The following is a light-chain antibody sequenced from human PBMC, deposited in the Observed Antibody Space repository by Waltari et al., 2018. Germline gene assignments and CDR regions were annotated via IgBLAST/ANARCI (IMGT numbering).Light chain of an antibody. Sequence: QSVLTQPPSVSTAPSQKVTISCSGISSNIGKDLVSWYQQLPGTAPKLFIYENNKRPSGIPDRFSGSKSGTSATLGITGLQTGDEADYYCGTWDTSLSALIFGGGTKLTVL. CDR3: GTWDTSLSALI. V-gene: IGLV1-51*02. CDR2: ENN. J-gene: IGLJ2*01. CDR1: SSNIGKDL.